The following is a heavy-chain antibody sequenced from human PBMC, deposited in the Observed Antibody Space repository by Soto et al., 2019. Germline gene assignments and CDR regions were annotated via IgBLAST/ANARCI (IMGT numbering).Heavy chain of an antibody. V-gene: IGHV3-30*03. J-gene: IGHJ6*02. CDR3: ARVVPAAMFYYYGMDV. Sequence: GGSLRLSCAASGFTFSSYGMHWVRQAPGKGLEWVAVISYDGSNKYYADSVKGRFTISRDNSKNTLYLQMNSLRAEDTAVYYCARVVPAAMFYYYGMDVWGQGTTVTVSS. D-gene: IGHD2-2*01. CDR1: GFTFSSYG. CDR2: ISYDGSNK.